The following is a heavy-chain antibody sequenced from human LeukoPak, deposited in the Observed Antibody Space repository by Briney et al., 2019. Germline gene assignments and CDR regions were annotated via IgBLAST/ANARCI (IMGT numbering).Heavy chain of an antibody. D-gene: IGHD3-16*02. J-gene: IGHJ5*02. CDR3: ARGDFMITFGGVIVPRGNWFDP. V-gene: IGHV1-2*02. CDR2: INPNSGGT. Sequence: ASVKVSCKASGYTFTKYGISWVRQGPGQGLEWMGWINPNSGGTNYAQKFQGRVTMTRDTSISTAYMELSRLRSDDTAVYYCARGDFMITFGGVIVPRGNWFDPWGQGTLVTVSS. CDR1: GYTFTKYG.